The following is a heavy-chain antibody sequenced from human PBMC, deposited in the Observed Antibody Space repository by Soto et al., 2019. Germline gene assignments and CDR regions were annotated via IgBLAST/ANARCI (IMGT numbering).Heavy chain of an antibody. Sequence: ASVKVSCKVSGYTLTELSMHWVRQAPGKGLEWMGGFDPEDGETIYAQKFQGRVTMTEDTSTDTAYMELSSLRSEDTAVYYCATEGPGIAAAGTSLYYYSGMDVWGQGTTVTVSS. V-gene: IGHV1-24*01. CDR1: GYTLTELS. CDR2: FDPEDGET. D-gene: IGHD6-13*01. CDR3: ATEGPGIAAAGTSLYYYSGMDV. J-gene: IGHJ6*02.